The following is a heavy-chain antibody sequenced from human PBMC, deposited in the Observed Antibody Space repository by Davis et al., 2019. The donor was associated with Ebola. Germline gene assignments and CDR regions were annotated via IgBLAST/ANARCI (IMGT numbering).Heavy chain of an antibody. D-gene: IGHD1-1*01. CDR1: GFTFSSYA. J-gene: IGHJ4*02. V-gene: IGHV3-30-3*01. Sequence: GESLKISCAASGFTFSSYAMHWVRQAPGKGLEWVAVISYDGSNKYYADSVKGRFTISRDNSKNTLYLQMNSLRPEDTALYYCAKAEGWNRFDYWGQGTLVTVSS. CDR2: ISYDGSNK. CDR3: AKAEGWNRFDY.